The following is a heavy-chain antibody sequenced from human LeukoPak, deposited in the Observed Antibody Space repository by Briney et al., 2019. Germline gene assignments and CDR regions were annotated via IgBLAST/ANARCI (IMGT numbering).Heavy chain of an antibody. Sequence: PGGSLSVSRADSGFTFSSYAMSWVRQAPGKGLEWVSTISGNGRSTYYGDSVKGRFTISSDNSKNTLSLQMSSLRAEDTAVYYCAKEYYVLLVYALGGSFDYWG. D-gene: IGHD2-8*02. CDR3: AKEYYVLLVYALGGSFDY. J-gene: IGHJ4*01. CDR1: GFTFSSYA. V-gene: IGHV3-23*02. CDR2: ISGNGRST.